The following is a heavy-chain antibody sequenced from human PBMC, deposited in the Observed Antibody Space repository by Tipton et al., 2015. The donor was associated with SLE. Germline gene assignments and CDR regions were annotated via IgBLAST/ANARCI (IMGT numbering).Heavy chain of an antibody. CDR2: ISYDGSNK. V-gene: IGHV3-30*04. CDR1: GFTFSSYA. J-gene: IGHJ3*02. D-gene: IGHD2-15*01. Sequence: SLRLSCAASGFTFSSYAMHWVRQAPGKGLEWVAVISYDGSNKYYADSVKGRFTISRDNSKNTLYLQMNSLRAEDTAVYYCASRTRYCSGGSCFRSAFDIGGKGKVVPVSS. CDR3: ASRTRYCSGGSCFRSAFDI.